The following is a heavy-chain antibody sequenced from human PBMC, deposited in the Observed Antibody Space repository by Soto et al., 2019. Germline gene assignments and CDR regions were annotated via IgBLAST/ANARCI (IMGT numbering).Heavy chain of an antibody. V-gene: IGHV4-34*01. Sequence: QVQLQQWSAGLLKPSETLSLTCAVYGGSFSGYYWSWIRQPPGKGLEWIGEINPSGSTNYTPSLKSRVPMSGDTPKNQFSLKLTSVTAADTAVYYCARGRDGGAANWGQGTLVTVSS. CDR2: INPSGST. D-gene: IGHD4-17*01. CDR3: ARGRDGGAAN. CDR1: GGSFSGYY. J-gene: IGHJ4*02.